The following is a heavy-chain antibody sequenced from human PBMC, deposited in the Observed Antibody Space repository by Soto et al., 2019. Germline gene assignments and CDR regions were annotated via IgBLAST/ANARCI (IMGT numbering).Heavy chain of an antibody. CDR3: ASSYGSGYWAFDY. J-gene: IGHJ4*02. V-gene: IGHV1-69*02. Sequence: QVQLVQSGAEVKKPGSSVRVSCKASGDTFTFYSINWVRQAPGLGLEWMGRINPILSMSNYAQRFQGRVTXAXDXXTSTAYMELSSLRSEDTAMYYCASSYGSGYWAFDYWGQGALVTVSS. CDR2: INPILSMS. CDR1: GDTFTFYS. D-gene: IGHD3-10*01.